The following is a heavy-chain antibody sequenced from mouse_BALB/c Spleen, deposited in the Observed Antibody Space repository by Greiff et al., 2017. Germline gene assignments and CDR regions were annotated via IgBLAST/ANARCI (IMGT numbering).Heavy chain of an antibody. D-gene: IGHD2-4*01. CDR3: ATTMITTSHFDY. J-gene: IGHJ2*01. CDR2: INSNGGST. CDR1: GFTFSSYG. Sequence: EVKVVESGGGLVQPGGSLKLSCAASGFTFSSYGMSWVRQTPDKRLELVATINSNGGSTYYPDSVKGRFTISRDNAKNTLYLQMSSLKSEDTAMYYCATTMITTSHFDYWGQGTTLTVSS. V-gene: IGHV5-6-3*01.